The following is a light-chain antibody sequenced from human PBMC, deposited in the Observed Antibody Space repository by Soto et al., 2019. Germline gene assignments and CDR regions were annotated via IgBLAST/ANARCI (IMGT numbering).Light chain of an antibody. V-gene: IGLV2-8*01. Sequence: QSVLTQPPSASGSPGQSVTISCTGTSSDVGAYDYVSWYQQHPGKAPKLMIYEINKRPSGVSDRFSGSKSGNTASLTVSGLQAEDEADYYCSSFAGSNNFPYVFGTGTRSPS. CDR3: SSFAGSNNFPYV. CDR2: EIN. J-gene: IGLJ1*01. CDR1: SSDVGAYDY.